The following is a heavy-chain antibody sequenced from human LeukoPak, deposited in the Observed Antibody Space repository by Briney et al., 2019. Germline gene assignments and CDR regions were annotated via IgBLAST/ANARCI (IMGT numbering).Heavy chain of an antibody. CDR1: GYTFNSYA. V-gene: IGHV1-2*02. D-gene: IGHD2-8*01. J-gene: IGHJ6*03. CDR3: ARNGAPGPHYYYMDV. Sequence: GASVKASCKASGYTFNSYAMNWVRQAPGQGLEWMGWINPNNGATNYAQKFQGRVTMTKATSISTVYMELNRLKSDDTAMYYCARNGAPGPHYYYMDVWGKGTTVTVSS. CDR2: INPNNGAT.